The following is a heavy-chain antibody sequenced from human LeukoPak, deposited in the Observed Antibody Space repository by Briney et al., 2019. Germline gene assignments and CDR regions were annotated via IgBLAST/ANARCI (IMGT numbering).Heavy chain of an antibody. CDR3: ARDGSGYSSSVFDY. CDR2: ISYDGSNK. V-gene: IGHV3-30-3*01. CDR1: GFTFSSYA. Sequence: PGGSLRLSCAASGFTFSSYAMHWVRQAPGKGLEWVAVISYDGSNKYYADSVKGRFTISRDNSKNTLYLQMNSLRAEDTAVYYCARDGSGYSSSVFDYWGQGTLVTVSS. D-gene: IGHD6-13*01. J-gene: IGHJ4*02.